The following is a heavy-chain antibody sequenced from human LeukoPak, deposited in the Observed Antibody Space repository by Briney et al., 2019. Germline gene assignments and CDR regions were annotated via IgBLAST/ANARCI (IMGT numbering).Heavy chain of an antibody. CDR2: IYYSGST. D-gene: IGHD3-3*01. CDR1: GGSINSSSYY. V-gene: IGHV4-39*01. CDR3: AITGYYDFWSGYAPDYGMDV. Sequence: SETLSLTCTVSGGSINSSSYYWGWIRQPPGKGLEWIGSIYYSGSTYYNPSLKSRVTTSVDTSKNQFSLKLSSVTAADTAVYYCAITGYYDFWSGYAPDYGMDVWGQGTTVTVSS. J-gene: IGHJ6*02.